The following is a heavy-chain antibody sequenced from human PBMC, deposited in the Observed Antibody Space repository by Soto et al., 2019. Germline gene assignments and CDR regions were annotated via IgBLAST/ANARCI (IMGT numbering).Heavy chain of an antibody. CDR1: GGSISSYY. V-gene: IGHV4-59*01. J-gene: IGHJ3*02. D-gene: IGHD3-22*01. CDR3: ARRYDSSGYYEAAFDI. CDR2: IYYSGST. Sequence: SETLSLTCTVSGGSISSYYWSWIRQPPGKGLEWIGYIYYSGSTNYNPSLKSRVTISVDTSKNQFSLKLSSVTAADTAVYYCARRYDSSGYYEAAFDIWGQGTMVT.